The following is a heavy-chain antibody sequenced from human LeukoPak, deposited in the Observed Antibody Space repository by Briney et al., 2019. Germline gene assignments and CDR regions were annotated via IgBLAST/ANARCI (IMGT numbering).Heavy chain of an antibody. CDR1: GGSFTDYY. J-gene: IGHJ5*02. CDR3: SRRGQWLGRWFDP. Sequence: PSETLSLTCAVFGGSFTDYYWSWIRQPPGKGLEWIGEITHRGTTNYKPSLKSRVTISVDTSKIQFSLKLASVAAADTANCCSRRGQWLGRWFDPWGQGTLVTVSS. D-gene: IGHD6-19*01. CDR2: ITHRGTT. V-gene: IGHV4-34*01.